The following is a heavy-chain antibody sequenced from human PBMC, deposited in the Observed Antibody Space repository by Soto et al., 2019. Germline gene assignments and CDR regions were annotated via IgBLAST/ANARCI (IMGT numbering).Heavy chain of an antibody. J-gene: IGHJ6*02. CDR2: IYTCGST. Sequence: SETLSLTCTVSGGYISSYYGSWIRQTAGKGLEWIGRIYTCGSTNYNPSLKSRVTMSVDTSKNQFSLKLSSVTAADTAVYYCARDRDYYDSSGYGPAWSGMDVWGQGTTVTVSS. D-gene: IGHD3-22*01. CDR3: ARDRDYYDSSGYGPAWSGMDV. CDR1: GGYISSYY. V-gene: IGHV4-4*07.